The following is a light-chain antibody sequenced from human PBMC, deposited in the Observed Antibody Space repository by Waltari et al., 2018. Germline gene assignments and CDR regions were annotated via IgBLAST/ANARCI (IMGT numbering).Light chain of an antibody. V-gene: IGLV2-11*01. J-gene: IGLJ2*01. CDR2: DVN. Sequence: QSARTQSRPVSGSPGQTVTISRTGTSRDVGGYNYVSWYQQHPGKAPKFMIYDVNKRPSGVPDRFSGSKSGNTASLTISGLQAEDEADYYCCSYAGSYTFVFGGGTKLTVL. CDR3: CSYAGSYTFV. CDR1: SRDVGGYNY.